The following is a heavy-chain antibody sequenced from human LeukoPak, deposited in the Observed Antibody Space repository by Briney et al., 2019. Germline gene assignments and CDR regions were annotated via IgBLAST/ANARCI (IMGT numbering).Heavy chain of an antibody. CDR1: GFTFSSYS. CDR2: ISGSGGST. J-gene: IGHJ4*02. V-gene: IGHV3-23*01. CDR3: ANGKAEYSSGWPRGTL. D-gene: IGHD6-19*01. Sequence: GGSLRLSCAASGFTFSSYSMNWVRQAPGKGLEWVSAISGSGGSTYYADSVKGRFTISRDNSIKTVYMQMNSLRAEDTAVYYCANGKAEYSSGWPRGTLWGQGTLVTVSS.